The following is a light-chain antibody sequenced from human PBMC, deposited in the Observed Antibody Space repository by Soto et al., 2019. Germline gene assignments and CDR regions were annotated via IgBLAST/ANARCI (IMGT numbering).Light chain of an antibody. CDR2: WAS. CDR3: QQYYSTPQT. CDR1: QSVLYSSNNKNY. V-gene: IGKV4-1*01. J-gene: IGKJ1*01. Sequence: DIVLTQSPDSLAVSLGERATINCKSSQSVLYSSNNKNYFAWYQQKPGQPPKLLIYWASTRESGVPDRFSGSGSGRDFTLTISSLQAEDVAVYYCQQYYSTPQTFGQGTKVEIK.